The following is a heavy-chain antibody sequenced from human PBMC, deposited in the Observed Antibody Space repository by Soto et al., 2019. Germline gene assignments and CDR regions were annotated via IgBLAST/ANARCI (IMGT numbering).Heavy chain of an antibody. V-gene: IGHV3-30*03. Sequence: QVQLVESGGGVVQPGRSLRLSCAASGFTFNSYGMHWVRQGPGNGLEWVAFISYDSTKTYYADSVKGRFTISRDNSNSALYVRMNSLTGEHTAVYYCARTRSAWSDFHYYSLDVWGQGTTVTVSS. CDR1: GFTFNSYG. CDR2: ISYDSTKT. CDR3: ARTRSAWSDFHYYSLDV. D-gene: IGHD2-21*02. J-gene: IGHJ6*02.